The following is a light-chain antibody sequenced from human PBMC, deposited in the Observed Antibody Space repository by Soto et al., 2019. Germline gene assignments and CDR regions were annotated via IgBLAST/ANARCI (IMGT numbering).Light chain of an antibody. V-gene: IGKV3-20*01. CDR1: QSVSNNY. CDR2: GSS. J-gene: IGKJ2*01. CDR3: QQYGSSPPYT. Sequence: EVVLTQSPGTLSLSPGERATLSCRASQSVSNNYFAWYQQKPGQAPRLLIFGSSDRATGIPDRFSGSGSGADFTLTISRLAPEDFALDYWQQYGSSPPYTFGQGTKLEIK.